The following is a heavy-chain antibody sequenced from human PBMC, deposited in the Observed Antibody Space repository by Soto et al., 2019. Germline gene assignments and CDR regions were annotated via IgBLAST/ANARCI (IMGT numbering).Heavy chain of an antibody. CDR1: GGSISSGDYY. CDR2: IYYSGST. V-gene: IGHV4-30-4*01. Sequence: QVQLQESGPGLVKPSQTLSLTCTVSGGSISSGDYYWSWIRQPPGKGLEWIGYIYYSGSTYYNPSLKSRVNIPVDTSKNQFSLKLSSVTAADTAVYYCASDLWSCFGFDPWGQGTLVTVSS. CDR3: ASDLWSCFGFDP. D-gene: IGHD3-3*01. J-gene: IGHJ5*02.